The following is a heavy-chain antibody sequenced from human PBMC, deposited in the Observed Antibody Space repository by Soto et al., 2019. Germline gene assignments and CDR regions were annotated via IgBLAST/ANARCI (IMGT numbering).Heavy chain of an antibody. Sequence: QVQLQESGPGLVKPLETLSLTCAVSGGSISNYYWSWIRQTPGKRLEWIGYFYYSGTTKYNPSLKTRVTISEDPSKNQFSLELTSVTAADTAVYYCARQPPGGEDSFDVWGQGTMVTVSS. CDR3: ARQPPGGEDSFDV. J-gene: IGHJ3*01. CDR1: GGSISNYY. CDR2: FYYSGTT. D-gene: IGHD3-16*01. V-gene: IGHV4-59*08.